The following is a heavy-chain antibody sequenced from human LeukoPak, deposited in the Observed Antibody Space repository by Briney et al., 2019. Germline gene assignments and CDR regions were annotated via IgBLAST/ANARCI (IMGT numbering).Heavy chain of an antibody. V-gene: IGHV1-2*06. J-gene: IGHJ4*02. CDR3: ARDYYDSLPLDY. Sequence: GASVKVSCKASGYTFTGYYMHWVRQAPGQGLEWMGRINPNSGGTNYAQKFQGRVIMTRDTSISTAYMELSRLRFDDTAVYYCARDYYDSLPLDYWGQGTLVTVSS. CDR2: INPNSGGT. D-gene: IGHD3-22*01. CDR1: GYTFTGYY.